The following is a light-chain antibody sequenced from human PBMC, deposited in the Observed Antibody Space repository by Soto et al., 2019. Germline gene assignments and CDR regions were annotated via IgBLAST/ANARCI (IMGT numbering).Light chain of an antibody. CDR3: QQYDTYPIT. Sequence: IQMAQSPSSLSASVWGRSTITFRASQRISNYLNWYQQKPGKAPKLLINAASTLQSGVPLRFSGSGSGTDFTLTISSLQPDDFATYYCQQYDTYPITFGQGTRLEI. V-gene: IGKV1-39*01. CDR2: AAS. J-gene: IGKJ5*01. CDR1: QRISNY.